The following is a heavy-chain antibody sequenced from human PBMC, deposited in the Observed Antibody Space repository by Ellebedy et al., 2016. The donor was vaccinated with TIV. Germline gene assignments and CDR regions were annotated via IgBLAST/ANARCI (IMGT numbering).Heavy chain of an antibody. Sequence: SETLSLTCAVYGGSFSGYYWSWIRQPPGKGLEWIGEINHSGSTNYNPSLKSRVTISVDTSKTQFSLKLRSVTAADTAVYYCARLVAVTGVTDYFDHWGQGTLVTVSS. D-gene: IGHD6-19*01. CDR2: INHSGST. J-gene: IGHJ4*02. CDR1: GGSFSGYY. CDR3: ARLVAVTGVTDYFDH. V-gene: IGHV4-34*01.